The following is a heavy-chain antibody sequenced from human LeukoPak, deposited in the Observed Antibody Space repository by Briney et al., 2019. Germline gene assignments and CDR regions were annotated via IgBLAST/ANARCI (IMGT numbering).Heavy chain of an antibody. J-gene: IGHJ3*02. V-gene: IGHV3-21*01. D-gene: IGHD1-26*01. CDR1: RYTLIRDS. CDR2: ISSSSWYM. Sequence: PVGSLRLSSAAPRYTLIRDSLNGGRLAPQQRRGWVSYISSSSWYMYCADSVKGRFTISRDNAKNSLYLQKSSLRAEDRAVYYCAKEGAASALDIWGQGSMVTVSS. CDR3: AKEGAASALDI.